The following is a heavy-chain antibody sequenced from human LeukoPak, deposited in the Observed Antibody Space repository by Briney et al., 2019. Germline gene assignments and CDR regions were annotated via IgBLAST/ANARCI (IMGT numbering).Heavy chain of an antibody. CDR3: ARHSRGPYYYDSSGYRGHFQH. D-gene: IGHD3-22*01. CDR1: GGSISSSNW. V-gene: IGHV4-4*02. Sequence: SGTLSLTCAVSGGSISSSNWWSWVRQPPGKGLEWIGEINHSGSTNYNPSLKSRVTISVDTSKNQFSLKLSSVTAADTAVYYCARHSRGPYYYDSSGYRGHFQHWGQGTLVTVSS. J-gene: IGHJ1*01. CDR2: INHSGST.